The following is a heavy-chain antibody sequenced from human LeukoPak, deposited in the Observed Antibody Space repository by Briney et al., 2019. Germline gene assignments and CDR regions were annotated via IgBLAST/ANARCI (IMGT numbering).Heavy chain of an antibody. J-gene: IGHJ4*02. CDR2: IRYDGSNK. Sequence: PGGSLRLSCAASGFTFSSYGMHWVRQAPGKGLEWVAFIRYDGSNKYYADSVKGRFTISRDNSKNTLYLQMNSLRAEDTAVYYCAKWDYYYDSSGYYYFDYWGQGTLVTVSS. D-gene: IGHD3-22*01. CDR1: GFTFSSYG. V-gene: IGHV3-30*02. CDR3: AKWDYYYDSSGYYYFDY.